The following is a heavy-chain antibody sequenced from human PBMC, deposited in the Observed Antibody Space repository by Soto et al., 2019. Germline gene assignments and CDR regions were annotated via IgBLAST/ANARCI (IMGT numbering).Heavy chain of an antibody. CDR3: AGRIQLSFMDV. Sequence: TTSETLSLTCTVSGGSISTSSSYWGWIRQPPGKGLEWLGYMHYSGSTNYNPSLKSRVTMSVDTSTNQFSLKLSSMTAADTAVYYCAGRIQLSFMDVWGKGTTVTVSS. CDR2: MHYSGST. J-gene: IGHJ6*03. D-gene: IGHD5-18*01. CDR1: GGSISTSSSY. V-gene: IGHV4-61*05.